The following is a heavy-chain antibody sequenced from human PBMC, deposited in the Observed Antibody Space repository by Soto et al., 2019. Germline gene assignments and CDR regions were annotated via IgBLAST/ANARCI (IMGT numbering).Heavy chain of an antibody. CDR1: GFTFSSYW. J-gene: IGHJ6*03. Sequence: GGSLRLSCAASGFTFSSYWMSWVRQAPGKGLEWVANIKQDGSEKYYVDSVKGRFTISRDNAKNSLYLQMNSLRAEDTAVYYCARDYPGYSSSWTTYYYYYYMDVWGKGTTVTVSS. D-gene: IGHD6-13*01. V-gene: IGHV3-7*01. CDR3: ARDYPGYSSSWTTYYYYYYMDV. CDR2: IKQDGSEK.